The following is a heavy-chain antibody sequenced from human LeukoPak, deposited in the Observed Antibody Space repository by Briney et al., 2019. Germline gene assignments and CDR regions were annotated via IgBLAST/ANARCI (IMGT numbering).Heavy chain of an antibody. CDR1: GFTFSSYA. Sequence: PGGSLRLSCAASGFTFSSYAMHWVRQAPGKGLEWVAVISYDGSNKYYADSVKGRFTISRDNSKNTLYLQMNSLRAEDTAVYYCARAEQWLVPLDYWGQGTLVTVSS. D-gene: IGHD6-19*01. CDR3: ARAEQWLVPLDY. CDR2: ISYDGSNK. J-gene: IGHJ4*02. V-gene: IGHV3-30-3*01.